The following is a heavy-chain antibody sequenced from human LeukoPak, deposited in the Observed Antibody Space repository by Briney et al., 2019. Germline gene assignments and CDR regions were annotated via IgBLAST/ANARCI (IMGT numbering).Heavy chain of an antibody. CDR3: AKLCDFVFSWAIGY. CDR1: GFTFSDHY. D-gene: IGHD3-3*01. CDR2: IKNEANGYIT. J-gene: IGHJ4*02. Sequence: GGSLRLSCAASGFTFSDHYMDWVRQAPGKGLEWVGRIKNEANGYITEYAASVKGRVTISRDDSKNSLYLQMNSLRAEDTAVYYCAKLCDFVFSWAIGYWGQGTLVTVSS. V-gene: IGHV3-72*01.